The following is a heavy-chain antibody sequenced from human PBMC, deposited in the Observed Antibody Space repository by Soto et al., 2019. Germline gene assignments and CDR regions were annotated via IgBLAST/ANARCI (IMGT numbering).Heavy chain of an antibody. D-gene: IGHD6-6*01. Sequence: ASVKVSCKASGYTFTSYYMHRVRQAPGQGLEWMGWISAYNGNTNYAQKLQGRVTMTTDTSTSTAYVELRSLRSDDTAVYYCARDAPMIAARLFDYWGQGTLVTVSS. CDR1: GYTFTSYY. V-gene: IGHV1-18*04. CDR3: ARDAPMIAARLFDY. J-gene: IGHJ4*02. CDR2: ISAYNGNT.